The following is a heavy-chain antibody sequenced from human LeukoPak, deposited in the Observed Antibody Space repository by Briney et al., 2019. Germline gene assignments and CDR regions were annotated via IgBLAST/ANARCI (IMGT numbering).Heavy chain of an antibody. J-gene: IGHJ3*02. CDR1: GTTISSYY. V-gene: IGHV4-59*01. D-gene: IGHD6-19*01. CDR2: IHYSGNN. CDR3: ALDTSGWSDDSFDI. Sequence: PSETLSLTCTVSGTTISSYYWSWIRQPPGQGLEWIGYIHYSGNNNYNPSLNSRVTISVDTSNNQFSLMLSSVTAADTAVYYCALDTSGWSDDSFDIWGLRTTVTVSS.